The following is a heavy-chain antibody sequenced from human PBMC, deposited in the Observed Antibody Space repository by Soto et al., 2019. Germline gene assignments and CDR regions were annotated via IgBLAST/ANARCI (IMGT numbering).Heavy chain of an antibody. CDR3: ARQGSGWFADY. CDR1: GGSINSYY. D-gene: IGHD6-19*01. J-gene: IGHJ4*02. CDR2: IYYSGST. V-gene: IGHV4-59*01. Sequence: SETLSLTCTVSGGSINSYYWSWIRQPPGKGLEWIGYIYYSGSTNYSPSLRSRVTMSVDTSKNQFSLKLSSVTAADTAVYYCARQGSGWFADYWGQGTLVTVSS.